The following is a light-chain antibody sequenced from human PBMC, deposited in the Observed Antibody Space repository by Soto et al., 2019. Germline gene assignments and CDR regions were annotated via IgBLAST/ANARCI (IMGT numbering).Light chain of an antibody. CDR3: QQSYTTPS. J-gene: IGKJ4*01. CDR1: QNINNY. V-gene: IGKV1-39*01. Sequence: DIQMTQSPSSLSASVGDRVTITCQASQNINNYLNWYQQKPGRAPKVLIYAASNLQSGVPSRFSGSGSGTDFTLTISSLQPEDFATYYCQQSYTTPSFGGGTKVDIK. CDR2: AAS.